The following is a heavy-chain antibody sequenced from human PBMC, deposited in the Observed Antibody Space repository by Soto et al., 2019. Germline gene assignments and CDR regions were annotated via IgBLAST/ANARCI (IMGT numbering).Heavy chain of an antibody. CDR3: ARAGQYYDSSGYAN. J-gene: IGHJ4*02. CDR2: ISAYNGNT. CDR1: GYSFGTSG. D-gene: IGHD3-22*01. V-gene: IGHV1-18*04. Sequence: QVQLVQSGTEVKKPGASVKVSCKASGYSFGTSGISWVRQAPRQGLEWMGWISAYNGNTNYDQKLQDRATMTTDTSTNTAYLELRSLRSDDTAVYYCARAGQYYDSSGYANWGQGTLVTVSS.